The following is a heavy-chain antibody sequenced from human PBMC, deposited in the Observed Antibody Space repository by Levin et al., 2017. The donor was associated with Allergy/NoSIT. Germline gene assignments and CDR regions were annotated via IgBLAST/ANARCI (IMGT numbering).Heavy chain of an antibody. CDR2: ISYDGSNK. Sequence: GESLKISCAASGFTFSSYAMHWVRQAPGKGLEWVAVISYDGSNKYYADSVKGRFTISRDNSKNTLYLQMNSLRAEDTAVYYCARDQGAAAPGYYMDVWGKGTTVTVSS. CDR3: ARDQGAAAPGYYMDV. V-gene: IGHV3-30-3*01. CDR1: GFTFSSYA. J-gene: IGHJ6*03. D-gene: IGHD6-13*01.